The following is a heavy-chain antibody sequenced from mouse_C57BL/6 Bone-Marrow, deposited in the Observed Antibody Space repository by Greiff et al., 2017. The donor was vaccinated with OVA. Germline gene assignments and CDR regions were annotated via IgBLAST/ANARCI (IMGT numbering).Heavy chain of an antibody. J-gene: IGHJ4*01. CDR1: GYTFTDYN. Sequence: VQLQQSGPELVKPGASVKMSCKASGYTFTDYNMHWVKQSHGKSLEWIGYINPNNGGTSYNQKFKGKATLTVNKSSSTAYMELRSLTSEDSAVYDCARYYGSSYYAMDYWGQGTSVTVSS. CDR3: ARYYGSSYYAMDY. V-gene: IGHV1-22*01. D-gene: IGHD1-1*01. CDR2: INPNNGGT.